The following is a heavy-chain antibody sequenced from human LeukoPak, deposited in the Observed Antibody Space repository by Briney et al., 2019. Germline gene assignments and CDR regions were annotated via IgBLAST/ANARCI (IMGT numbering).Heavy chain of an antibody. Sequence: PSDTLSLTCSISCASISSINWWSWVRQFPGKGREWIGEIYYDGITKYNPSLKSRVTISVDKSNTQFSLNLICVTAADTAVYYCARKGAPIGGRNCFDPWGQGTLVTVSS. J-gene: IGHJ5*02. V-gene: IGHV4-4*02. CDR3: ARKGAPIGGRNCFDP. D-gene: IGHD1-26*01. CDR1: CASISSINW. CDR2: IYYDGIT.